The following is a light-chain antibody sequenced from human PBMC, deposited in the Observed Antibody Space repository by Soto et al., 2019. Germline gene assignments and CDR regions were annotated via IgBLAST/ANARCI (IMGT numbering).Light chain of an antibody. V-gene: IGLV1-44*01. CDR3: AVWIGSLNTVV. Sequence: QSVVTQTPSASGTPGQRVNISCSGSSSNIGDSPVDWYQQVPGAAPKLLIYSTNQRPSGVPDRFSGSKSGTSASLAISGLQSEDEAEYFCAVWIGSLNTVVFGGGTKVTVL. J-gene: IGLJ2*01. CDR1: SSNIGDSP. CDR2: STN.